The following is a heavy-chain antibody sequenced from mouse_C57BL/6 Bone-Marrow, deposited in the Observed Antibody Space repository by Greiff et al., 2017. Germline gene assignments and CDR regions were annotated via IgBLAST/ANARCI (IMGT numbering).Heavy chain of an antibody. D-gene: IGHD1-1*01. V-gene: IGHV14-1*01. Sequence: EVMLVESGAELVRPGASVKLSCTASCFNIKDYYMHWVKPRPEQGLEWIGRIDPEDGDTEYAPKFQGKATMTADTSSNTAYLQLSSLTSEDTAVYYCTTITTVGASDDWGKGTTLTVSS. CDR1: CFNIKDYY. CDR3: TTITTVGASDD. CDR2: IDPEDGDT. J-gene: IGHJ2*01.